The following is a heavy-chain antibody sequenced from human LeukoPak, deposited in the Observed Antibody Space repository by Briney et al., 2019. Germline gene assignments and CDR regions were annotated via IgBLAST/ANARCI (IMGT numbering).Heavy chain of an antibody. CDR2: VKQDGSGD. V-gene: IGHV3-7*01. CDR3: ARDGGYCSGGSCYWEC. J-gene: IGHJ4*02. CDR1: GFTFSDYW. D-gene: IGHD2-15*01. Sequence: GGSLRLSCAASGFTFSDYWMSWVRQAPGKGLEWVASVKQDGSGDYYVDSVKGRFTISRDNAKKSMYLQMNSLRADDTAVYYCARDGGYCSGGSCYWECWGQGTLVIVPT.